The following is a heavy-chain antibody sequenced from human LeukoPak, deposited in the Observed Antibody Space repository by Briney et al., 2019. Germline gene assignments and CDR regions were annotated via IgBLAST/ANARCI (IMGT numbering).Heavy chain of an antibody. D-gene: IGHD3-3*01. CDR2: IYYSGST. V-gene: IGHV4-59*01. Sequence: SETLSLTCTVSGGSISSYYWSWIRQPPGKGLEWIGYIYYSGSTNYNPSLKSRVTISVDTSKNQFSLKLSSVTAADTAVYYCARKNDFWSGYVDYWGQGTLVTVSS. CDR3: ARKNDFWSGYVDY. CDR1: GGSISSYY. J-gene: IGHJ4*02.